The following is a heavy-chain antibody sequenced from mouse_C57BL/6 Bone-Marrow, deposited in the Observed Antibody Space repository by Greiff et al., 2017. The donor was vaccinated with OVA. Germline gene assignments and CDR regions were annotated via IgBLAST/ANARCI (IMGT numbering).Heavy chain of an antibody. CDR1: GFNIKNTY. J-gene: IGHJ1*03. CDR3: AIPSYYGSSHWYFDV. D-gene: IGHD1-1*01. Sequence: VQLQQSVAELVRPGASVKLSCTASGFNIKNTYMHWVKQRPEQGLEWIGRIDPANGNTKYAPKFQGKATITADTSSNTAYLQLSSLTSEDTAIYYCAIPSYYGSSHWYFDVWGTGTTVTVSS. V-gene: IGHV14-3*01. CDR2: IDPANGNT.